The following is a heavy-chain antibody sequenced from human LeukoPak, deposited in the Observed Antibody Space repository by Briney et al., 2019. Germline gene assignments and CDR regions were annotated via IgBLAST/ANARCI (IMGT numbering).Heavy chain of an antibody. CDR3: AKDPRGPYDFWSG. V-gene: IGHV3-33*06. CDR2: IWYDGSNK. D-gene: IGHD3-3*01. J-gene: IGHJ4*02. CDR1: GFTFSSYG. Sequence: AGGSLRLSCAASGFTFSSYGMRWVRQAPGKGLEWVAVIWYDGSNKYYAHSVKGRFTISRDNSKNTLYLQMNSLRAEDTAVYYCAKDPRGPYDFWSGWGQGTLVTVSS.